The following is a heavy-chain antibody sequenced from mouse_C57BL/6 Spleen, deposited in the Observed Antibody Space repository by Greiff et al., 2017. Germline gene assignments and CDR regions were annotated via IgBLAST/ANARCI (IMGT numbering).Heavy chain of an antibody. CDR2: IDPSDSYT. Sequence: QVQLQQPGAELVLPGASVKLSCKASGYTFTRYWMHWVKQRPGQGLAWIGEIDPSDSYTNYNQKFKGKSTLTVYKSSSTAYMQLSSLTSEDSAVSYWSSQGNYEYDGTWYYFDYWGQGTTLTFSS. D-gene: IGHD2-4*01. CDR1: GYTFTRYW. CDR3: SSQGNYEYDGTWYYFDY. J-gene: IGHJ2*01. V-gene: IGHV1-69*01.